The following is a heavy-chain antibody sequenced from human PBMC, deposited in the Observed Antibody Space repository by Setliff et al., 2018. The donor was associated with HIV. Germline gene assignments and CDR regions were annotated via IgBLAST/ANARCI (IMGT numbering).Heavy chain of an antibody. CDR1: GGSFSGYY. Sequence: ETLSLTCAVYGGSFSGYYWNWIRQSPGKGLEWIGEINHRGNTNYNQSLKNRVTISVDTSKNQFSLKLNSVTAADTAVYYCTRSLVVTAHLDYWGQGTLVTVSS. J-gene: IGHJ4*02. CDR2: INHRGNT. V-gene: IGHV4-34*01. D-gene: IGHD2-21*02. CDR3: TRSLVVTAHLDY.